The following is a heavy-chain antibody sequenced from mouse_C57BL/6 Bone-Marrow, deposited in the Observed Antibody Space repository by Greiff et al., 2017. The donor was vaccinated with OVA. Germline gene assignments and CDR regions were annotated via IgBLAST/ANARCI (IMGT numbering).Heavy chain of an antibody. CDR3: AREACYGGAY. Sequence: EVHLVESGGGLVKPGGSLKLSCAASGFTFSDYGMHWVRQAPETGLEWVAYISSGSSTIYYADTVKGRFTISRDNAKNTLFLQMTSLRYEDTAMYYCAREACYGGAYWGQGTLVTVSA. J-gene: IGHJ3*01. CDR2: ISSGSSTI. V-gene: IGHV5-17*01. CDR1: GFTFSDYG. D-gene: IGHD2-10*01.